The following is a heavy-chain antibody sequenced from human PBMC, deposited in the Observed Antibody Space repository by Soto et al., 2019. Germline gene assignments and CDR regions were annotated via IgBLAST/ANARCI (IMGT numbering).Heavy chain of an antibody. CDR1: GGSISSGGYY. Sequence: SSETLSLTCTVSGGSISSGGYYWSWIRQHPGKGLEWIGYIYYSGSTYYNPSLKSRVTISVDTSKNQFSLKLSSVTAADTAVYYCARLIYVVVVPAAIRFPENWFDPWGQGTLVTVSS. CDR3: ARLIYVVVVPAAIRFPENWFDP. V-gene: IGHV4-31*03. CDR2: IYYSGST. D-gene: IGHD2-2*02. J-gene: IGHJ5*02.